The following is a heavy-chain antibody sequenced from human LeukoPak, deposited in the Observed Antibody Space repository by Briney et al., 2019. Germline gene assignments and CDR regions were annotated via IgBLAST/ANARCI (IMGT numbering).Heavy chain of an antibody. D-gene: IGHD3-10*01. CDR3: AKDPMVRGATYDC. CDR1: GGSISNTNW. CDR2: IGDSGRNT. J-gene: IGHJ4*02. V-gene: IGHV3-23*01. Sequence: PSETLSLTCGVSGGSISNTNWWTWVRQAPGKGLEWVSAIGDSGRNTYYVDSVRGRFTISRDNSKNMLYLQMNSLRAEDTAIYYCAKDPMVRGATYDCWGQGTLVTVSS.